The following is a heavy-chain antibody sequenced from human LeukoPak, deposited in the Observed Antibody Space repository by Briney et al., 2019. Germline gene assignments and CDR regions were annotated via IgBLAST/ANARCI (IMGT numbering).Heavy chain of an antibody. V-gene: IGHV3-21*01. J-gene: IGHJ4*02. Sequence: PGGSLRLSCAASGFTFSDSGMNWVRQAPGKGLEWVSFISSTSSYIYFADSMRGRFTISRDNAKDLVYLQMNSLRAEDTGVYYCARGHTLSAFDYWGQGTLVTVSS. CDR3: ARGHTLSAFDY. CDR1: GFTFSDSG. D-gene: IGHD1-26*01. CDR2: ISSTSSYI.